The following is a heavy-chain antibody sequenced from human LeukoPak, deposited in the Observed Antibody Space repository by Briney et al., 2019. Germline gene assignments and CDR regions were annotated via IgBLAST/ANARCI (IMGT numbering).Heavy chain of an antibody. CDR1: GFTFSSYS. V-gene: IGHV3-21*01. CDR2: ISSSSSYI. J-gene: IGHJ4*02. D-gene: IGHD2-15*01. Sequence: GGSLRLSCAASGFTFSSYSMNWVRQAPGKGLEGVSSISSSSSYIYHADSVKGRFTISRDNAKNSLYLQMNSLRAEDTAVYYCARDLDCSGGSCYLFDYWGQGTLVTVSS. CDR3: ARDLDCSGGSCYLFDY.